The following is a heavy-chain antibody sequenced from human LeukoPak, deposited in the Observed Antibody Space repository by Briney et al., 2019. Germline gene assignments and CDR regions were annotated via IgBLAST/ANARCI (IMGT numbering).Heavy chain of an antibody. Sequence: SVKVSCKASGGTFGSYAISWVRPAPGQGLEWMGGIIPIFGTANYAQRFQGRVTITADESTSTAYMELSSLRSEDTAVYYCARGYSSGWYRGGMDVWGQGPALTVTS. CDR1: GGTFGSYA. V-gene: IGHV1-69*01. J-gene: IGHJ6*02. CDR3: ARGYSSGWYRGGMDV. CDR2: IIPIFGTA. D-gene: IGHD6-19*01.